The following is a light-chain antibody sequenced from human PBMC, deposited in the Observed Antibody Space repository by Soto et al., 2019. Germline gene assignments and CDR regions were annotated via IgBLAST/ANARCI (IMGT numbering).Light chain of an antibody. CDR1: SGHSSYA. CDR2: LNSDGSH. V-gene: IGLV4-69*01. J-gene: IGLJ3*02. CDR3: QTWGTGPWV. Sequence: QPVLTQSPSASASLGASVKHTCTLSSGHSSYAIAWHQQQPEKGPRYLMKLNSDGSHSKGDGIPDRFSGSSSGAERYLTISSLQSEDEADYYCQTWGTGPWVFGGGTKLTVL.